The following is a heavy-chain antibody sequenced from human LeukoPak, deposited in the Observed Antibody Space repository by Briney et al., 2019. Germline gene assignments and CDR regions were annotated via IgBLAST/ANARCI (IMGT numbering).Heavy chain of an antibody. Sequence: GGSLRLSCAASGFTFSTYSMNWVRQAPGKGLEWVSSISDGSTYIYYADSVKGRFTISRDNAKNSLYLQMNSLRADDTAVYYCARDKNPGIAADWGQGTLVTVSS. CDR3: ARDKNPGIAAD. CDR1: GFTFSTYS. J-gene: IGHJ4*02. D-gene: IGHD6-13*01. CDR2: ISDGSTYI. V-gene: IGHV3-21*04.